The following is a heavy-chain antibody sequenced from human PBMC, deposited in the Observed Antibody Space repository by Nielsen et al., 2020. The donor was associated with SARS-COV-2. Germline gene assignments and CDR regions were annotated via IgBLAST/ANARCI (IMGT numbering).Heavy chain of an antibody. CDR2: IYYSGST. V-gene: IGHV4-59*01. CDR3: ARMIVGATDAFDI. J-gene: IGHJ3*02. CDR1: GGSISSYY. D-gene: IGHD1-26*01. Sequence: GSLRLSCTVSGGSISSYYWSWIRQPPGKGLEWIGYIYYSGSTNYNPSLKSRVTISVDTSKNQFSLKLSSVTAADTAVYYCARMIVGATDAFDIWGQGTMVTVSS.